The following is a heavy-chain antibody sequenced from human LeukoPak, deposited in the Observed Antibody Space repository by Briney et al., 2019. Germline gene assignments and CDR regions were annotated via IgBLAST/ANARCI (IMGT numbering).Heavy chain of an antibody. CDR2: INHSGST. Sequence: PSETLSLTCAVYGGSFSGYYWSWIRQPPGKGLEWIGEINHSGSTNYNPSLKSRVTISVDTSKNQFSLKLSSVTAADTAVYYCARGPSLEMATYPYYFDYWGQGTLVTVSS. CDR1: GGSFSGYY. CDR3: ARGPSLEMATYPYYFDY. V-gene: IGHV4-34*01. J-gene: IGHJ4*02. D-gene: IGHD5-24*01.